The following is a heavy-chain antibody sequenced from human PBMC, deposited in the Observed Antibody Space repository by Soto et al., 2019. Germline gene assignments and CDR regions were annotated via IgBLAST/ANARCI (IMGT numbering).Heavy chain of an antibody. CDR1: GFTFSNYT. D-gene: IGHD3-3*01. J-gene: IGHJ6*02. CDR2: ISSSSTYI. Sequence: GGSLRLSCAASGFTFSNYTMNWVRQAPGKGLEWVSAISSSSTYIYYADSVKGRFTISRDNARQSLYLQLNSLGAEDTAVYYCARANYDFWSGYSNYYGMAVWGQGTTVTVSS. CDR3: ARANYDFWSGYSNYYGMAV. V-gene: IGHV3-21*01.